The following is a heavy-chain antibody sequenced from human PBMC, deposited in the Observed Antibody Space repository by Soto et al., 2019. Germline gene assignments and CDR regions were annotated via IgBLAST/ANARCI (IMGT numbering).Heavy chain of an antibody. CDR3: VSDRGYGHASVPYS. Sequence: QAQLVESGGGVVQPGRSLRLSCAASGFAFSSYGMHWVRQAPGTGLEWVAVISYDGSLQHYADSVEGRFTISSDNSKNMVLLQISSLRAEDTAVYYCVSDRGYGHASVPYSWGQGTLVSVSS. J-gene: IGHJ4*02. CDR2: ISYDGSLQ. CDR1: GFAFSSYG. D-gene: IGHD5-18*01. V-gene: IGHV3-30*03.